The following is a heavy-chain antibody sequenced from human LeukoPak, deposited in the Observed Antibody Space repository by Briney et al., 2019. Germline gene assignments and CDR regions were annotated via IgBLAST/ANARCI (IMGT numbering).Heavy chain of an antibody. CDR3: ARGMAARPNSVYYFDY. D-gene: IGHD6-6*01. CDR1: GGSISSGGYS. Sequence: SETLSLTCAVSGGSISSGGYSWSWIRQPPGKGLEWIGYIYHSGSTYYNPSLKSRVTISVDRSKNQFSLKLSSVTAADTAVYYCARGMAARPNSVYYFDYWGQGTLVTVSS. J-gene: IGHJ4*02. CDR2: IYHSGST. V-gene: IGHV4-30-2*01.